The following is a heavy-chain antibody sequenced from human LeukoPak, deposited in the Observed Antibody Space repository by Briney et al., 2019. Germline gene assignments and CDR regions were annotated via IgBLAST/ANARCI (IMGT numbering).Heavy chain of an antibody. V-gene: IGHV3-30*18. CDR3: AKDGGYGDYAVGY. Sequence: GRSLRLSCAASGFTFSSYGMHWVRQAPGKGLEWVVVISYDGSNKYYADSVKGRFTISRDNSKNTLYLQMNSLRAEDTAVYYCAKDGGYGDYAVGYWGQGTLVTVSS. D-gene: IGHD4-17*01. CDR2: ISYDGSNK. CDR1: GFTFSSYG. J-gene: IGHJ4*02.